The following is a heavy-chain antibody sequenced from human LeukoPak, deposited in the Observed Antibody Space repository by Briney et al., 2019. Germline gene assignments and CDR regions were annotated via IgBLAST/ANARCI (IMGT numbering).Heavy chain of an antibody. CDR1: GGSFSGYY. CDR3: ARRGYSYGLRYFDY. J-gene: IGHJ4*02. V-gene: IGHV4-34*01. Sequence: SETLSLTCAVYGGSFSGYYWSWIRQPPGKGLEWIGEINHSGSTNYNPSLKSRATISVDTSKNQFSLKLSSVTTADTAVYYCARRGYSYGLRYFDYWGQGTLVTVSS. CDR2: INHSGST. D-gene: IGHD5-18*01.